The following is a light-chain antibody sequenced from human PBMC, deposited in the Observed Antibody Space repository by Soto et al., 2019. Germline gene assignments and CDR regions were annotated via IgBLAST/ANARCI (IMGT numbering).Light chain of an antibody. CDR3: QQYYNWPRT. Sequence: EIVLTQSPGTLSLSPGERATLSCRASQSVSSSYLAWYQQKPGQAPRLLIYGASTRATGIPARFSGSGSGTEFTLTINSLQPEDFAVYYCQQYYNWPRTFGQGTKVDIK. CDR2: GAS. V-gene: IGKV3-15*01. J-gene: IGKJ1*01. CDR1: QSVSSSY.